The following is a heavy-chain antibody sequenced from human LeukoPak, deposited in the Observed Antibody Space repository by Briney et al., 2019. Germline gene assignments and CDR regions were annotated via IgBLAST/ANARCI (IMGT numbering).Heavy chain of an antibody. CDR1: GYSFTSYW. CDR2: IYPGDSDT. D-gene: IGHD2-21*02. CDR3: ARLFQSPVVVTANDYYYYYMDV. V-gene: IGHV5-51*01. J-gene: IGHJ6*03. Sequence: GESLKISCKGSGYSFTSYWIGWVRQMPGKGLEWMGIIYPGDSDTRYSPSFQGQVTISADKSIRTAYLQWSSLKASDTAMYYCARLFQSPVVVTANDYYYYYMDVWGKGTTVTISS.